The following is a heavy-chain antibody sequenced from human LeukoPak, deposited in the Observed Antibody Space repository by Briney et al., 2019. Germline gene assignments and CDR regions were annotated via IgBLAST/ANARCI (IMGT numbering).Heavy chain of an antibody. Sequence: SVKVSCKASGFTFTSSAVQWVRQARGQRLEWIGWIVVGSGNTNYAQKFQERVTITRDMSTSTVYMELSSLRSEDTAVYYCAAEGRPTVVTFRKGAIDLWGQGTMVTVSS. CDR2: IVVGSGNT. J-gene: IGHJ3*01. CDR3: AAEGRPTVVTFRKGAIDL. CDR1: GFTFTSSA. D-gene: IGHD4-23*01. V-gene: IGHV1-58*01.